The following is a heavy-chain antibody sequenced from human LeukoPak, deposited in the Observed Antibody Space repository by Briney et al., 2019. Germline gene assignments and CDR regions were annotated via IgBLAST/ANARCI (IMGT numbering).Heavy chain of an antibody. Sequence: SETLSLTCAVYGGSFSGYYWSWIRQPPGKGLEWIGEINHSGSTNYNPSLESRVTISVDTSKNQFSLKLSSVTAADTAVYYCARVDHSSGWYFDYWGQGTLVTVSS. J-gene: IGHJ4*02. CDR1: GGSFSGYY. D-gene: IGHD6-19*01. CDR3: ARVDHSSGWYFDY. CDR2: INHSGST. V-gene: IGHV4-34*01.